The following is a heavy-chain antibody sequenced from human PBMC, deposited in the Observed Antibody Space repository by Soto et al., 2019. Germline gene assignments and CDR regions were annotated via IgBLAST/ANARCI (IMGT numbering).Heavy chain of an antibody. CDR2: IYWTVDK. Sequence: QITLKESGPSLVKPTQPLTLTCTGSGFSVTTSGVGVGWIRQPPGKALEWLAVIYWTVDKRYSPSVKSRLTITKDTSKNQVVLTMTSVDPVDTATYYCAHRRDGYNDGYYDYWGQGTLVTVSS. J-gene: IGHJ4*02. D-gene: IGHD5-12*01. V-gene: IGHV2-5*01. CDR1: GFSVTTSGVG. CDR3: AHRRDGYNDGYYDY.